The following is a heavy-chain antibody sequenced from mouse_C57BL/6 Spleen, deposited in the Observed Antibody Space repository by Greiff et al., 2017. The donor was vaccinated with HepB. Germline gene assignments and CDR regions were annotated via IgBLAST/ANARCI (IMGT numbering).Heavy chain of an antibody. Sequence: EVKLVESGGGLVQPGGSMKLSCVASGFTFSNYWMNWVRQSPEKGLEWVAPIRLKSDNYATHYAESVTGRFTISRDDSKSSVYLQMNNLRAEDTGIYYCTWLLRAMDYWGQGTSVTVSS. J-gene: IGHJ4*01. CDR1: GFTFSNYW. CDR3: TWLLRAMDY. CDR2: IRLKSDNYAT. V-gene: IGHV6-3*01. D-gene: IGHD2-3*01.